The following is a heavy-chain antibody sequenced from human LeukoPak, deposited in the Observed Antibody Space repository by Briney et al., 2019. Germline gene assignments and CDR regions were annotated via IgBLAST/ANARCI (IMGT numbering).Heavy chain of an antibody. D-gene: IGHD6-13*01. J-gene: IGHJ4*02. CDR2: ISGSGGST. CDR3: AKEVIPRSSSRYSLNINLDY. Sequence: PGRSLRLSCAASGFTFSSYAMSWVRQAPGKGLEWVSAISGSGGSTYYADSVKGRFTISRDNSKNTLYLQMNSLRAEDTAVYYCAKEVIPRSSSRYSLNINLDYWGQGTLVTVSS. CDR1: GFTFSSYA. V-gene: IGHV3-23*01.